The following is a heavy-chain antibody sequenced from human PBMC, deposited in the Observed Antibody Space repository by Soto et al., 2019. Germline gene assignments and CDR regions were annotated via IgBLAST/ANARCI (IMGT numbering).Heavy chain of an antibody. Sequence: SVKVSCKASGGTFSSYAISWVRQAPGQGLEWMGGIIPIFGTANYAQKFQGRVTITADESTSTAYMELSSLRSEDTAVYYCARGIVGATGYYYYGMDVWGQGTTVTVSS. D-gene: IGHD1-26*01. J-gene: IGHJ6*02. CDR3: ARGIVGATGYYYYGMDV. V-gene: IGHV1-69*13. CDR2: IIPIFGTA. CDR1: GGTFSSYA.